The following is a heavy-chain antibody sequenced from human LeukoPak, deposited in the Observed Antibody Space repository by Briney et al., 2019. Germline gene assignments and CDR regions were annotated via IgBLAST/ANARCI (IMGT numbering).Heavy chain of an antibody. D-gene: IGHD5-12*01. CDR1: GYTFTRYG. V-gene: IGHV1-18*01. CDR2: ISAYNDNT. J-gene: IGHJ4*02. Sequence: GASVKVSYKASGYTFTRYGISWVRQAPGQGLEWMGWISAYNDNTKYAQKLQGRVTMTTDTSTSTAYMGLRSLRSDDTAMYYCARDPGQSSGYGFDYWGQGTLVTVSS. CDR3: ARDPGQSSGYGFDY.